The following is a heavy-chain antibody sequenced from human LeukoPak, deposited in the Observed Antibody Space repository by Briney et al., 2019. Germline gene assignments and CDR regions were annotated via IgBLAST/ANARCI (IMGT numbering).Heavy chain of an antibody. CDR3: ARDIVVVPAAINWFDP. D-gene: IGHD2-2*02. CDR2: INPSGGST. J-gene: IGHJ5*02. CDR1: GGTFSSYA. Sequence: ASVKVSCKASGGTFSSYAISWVRQAPGQGLEWMGIINPSGGSTSYAQKFQGRVTMTRDTSTSTVYMELSSLRSEDTAVYYCARDIVVVPAAINWFDPWGQGTLVAVSS. V-gene: IGHV1-46*03.